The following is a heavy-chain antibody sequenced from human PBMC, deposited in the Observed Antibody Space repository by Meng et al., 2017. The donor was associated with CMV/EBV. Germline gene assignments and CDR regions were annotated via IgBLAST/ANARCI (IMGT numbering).Heavy chain of an antibody. V-gene: IGHV1-69*05. CDR3: ARDGVVGAYFDY. D-gene: IGHD1-26*01. J-gene: IGHJ4*02. Sequence: SVKVSCKASGYTFTGYYMHWVRQAPGQGLEWMGGIIPIFGTANYAQKFQGRVTITTDESTSTAYMELSSLRSEDTAVYYCARDGVVGAYFDYWGQGTLVTVSS. CDR2: IIPIFGTA. CDR1: GYTFTGYY.